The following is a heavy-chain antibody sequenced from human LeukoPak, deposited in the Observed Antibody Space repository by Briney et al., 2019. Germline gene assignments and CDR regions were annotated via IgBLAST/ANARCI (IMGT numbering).Heavy chain of an antibody. CDR3: AKYGAPYDFWSGYYVYFDY. CDR1: GFTFSSYG. CDR2: IWYDGSNK. Sequence: GGSLRLSCAASGFTFSSYGMHWVRQAPGKGLEWVAVIWYDGSNKYYADSVKGRFTISRDNSKNTLYLQMNSLRAEDTAVYYCAKYGAPYDFWSGYYVYFDYWGQGTLVTVSS. J-gene: IGHJ4*02. D-gene: IGHD3-3*01. V-gene: IGHV3-33*06.